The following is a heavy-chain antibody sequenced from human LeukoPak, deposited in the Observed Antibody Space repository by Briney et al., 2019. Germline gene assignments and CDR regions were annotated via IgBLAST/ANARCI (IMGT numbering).Heavy chain of an antibody. D-gene: IGHD4-17*01. CDR3: ARDRISMTTVTTADY. V-gene: IGHV1-2*02. CDR2: INPNSGGI. CDR1: GYTFTGYY. J-gene: IGHJ4*02. Sequence: ASVKVSCKASGYTFTGYYMHWVRQAPGQGLEWMGWINPNSGGINYAQKFQGRVTMTRDTSISTAYMELSRLRSDDTAVYYCARDRISMTTVTTADYWGQGTLVTVSS.